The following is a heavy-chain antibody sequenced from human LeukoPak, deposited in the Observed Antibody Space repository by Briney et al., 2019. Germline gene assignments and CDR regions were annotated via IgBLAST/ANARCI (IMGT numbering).Heavy chain of an antibody. V-gene: IGHV3-23*01. D-gene: IGHD3-10*01. CDR1: GFTFSSYA. J-gene: IGHJ4*02. CDR2: ITGSGGST. CDR3: ARELFDFDY. Sequence: GGSLRLSCAASGFTFSSYAMTWVRQAPGKGLEWASEITGSGGSTYYADSVKGRFTISRDNSRNTLYLQMNSLRAEDTAVYYCARELFDFDYWGRGTLVTVPS.